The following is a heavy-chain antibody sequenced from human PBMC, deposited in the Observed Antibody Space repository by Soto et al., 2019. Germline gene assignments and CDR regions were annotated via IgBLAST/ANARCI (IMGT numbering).Heavy chain of an antibody. Sequence: PVESLRLSCRGSGYNFAGYWIAWVRQMPGKGLELMGIIYPSDSDTRYRPSFQGQVTISADKSISSAYLQWSSLRASDTAMYYCARGGVSTRTFDYWGQGTPVTVSS. CDR1: GYNFAGYW. D-gene: IGHD3-3*01. CDR3: ARGGVSTRTFDY. CDR2: IYPSDSDT. V-gene: IGHV5-51*01. J-gene: IGHJ4*02.